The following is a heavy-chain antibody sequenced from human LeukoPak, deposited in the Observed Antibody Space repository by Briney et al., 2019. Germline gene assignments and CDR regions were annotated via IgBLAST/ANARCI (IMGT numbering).Heavy chain of an antibody. CDR2: IHWDGGST. Sequence: GGSLRLSCAASGFTFYEYGMSWVRQAPGKGLEWVAGIHWDGGSTAYADSVKGRFTISRDNAKNSLYLQMNSLRAEDTAYYFCARGRNMVVVPVAGLEHWGQGTPGSVSS. CDR1: GFTFYEYG. V-gene: IGHV3-20*04. D-gene: IGHD2-2*01. J-gene: IGHJ4*02. CDR3: ARGRNMVVVPVAGLEH.